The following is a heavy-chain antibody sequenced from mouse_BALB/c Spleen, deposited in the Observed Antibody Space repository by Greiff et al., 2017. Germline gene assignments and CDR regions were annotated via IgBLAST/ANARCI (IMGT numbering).Heavy chain of an antibody. Sequence: VKLVESGPGLVQPSQSLSITCTVSGFSLTSYGVHWVRQSPGKGLEWLGVIWSGGSTDYNAAFISRLSISKDNSKSQVFFKMNSLQANDTAIYYCARTLLITSYAMDYWGQGTSVTVSS. CDR1: GFSLTSYG. D-gene: IGHD1-1*01. J-gene: IGHJ4*01. V-gene: IGHV2-2*02. CDR3: ARTLLITSYAMDY. CDR2: IWSGGST.